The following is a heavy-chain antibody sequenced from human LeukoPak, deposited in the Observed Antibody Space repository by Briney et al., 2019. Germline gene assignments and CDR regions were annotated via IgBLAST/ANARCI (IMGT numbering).Heavy chain of an antibody. Sequence: SVKVSCKASGGTFSSYAISWVRQAPGQGLEWMGGIIPIFGTANYAQKFQGRVTITADKSTSTAYMELSSLRSEDTAVYYCARAVDTAYYFDYWGQGTLVTVSS. CDR2: IIPIFGTA. CDR3: ARAVDTAYYFDY. V-gene: IGHV1-69*06. D-gene: IGHD5-18*01. CDR1: GGTFSSYA. J-gene: IGHJ4*02.